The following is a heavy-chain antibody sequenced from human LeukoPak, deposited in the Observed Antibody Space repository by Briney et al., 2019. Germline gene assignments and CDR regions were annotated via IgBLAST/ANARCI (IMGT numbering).Heavy chain of an antibody. Sequence: GGSLRLSCAASGFTFSSYAMDWVRQAPGKGLEWVAVISYDGINKYYADSVKGRFTISRDNSKNTLYLQMNSLRAEDTAVYYCASQGGLLWFGELSGGMDVWGQGTTVTVSS. J-gene: IGHJ6*02. CDR2: ISYDGINK. CDR3: ASQGGLLWFGELSGGMDV. V-gene: IGHV3-30-3*01. D-gene: IGHD3-10*01. CDR1: GFTFSSYA.